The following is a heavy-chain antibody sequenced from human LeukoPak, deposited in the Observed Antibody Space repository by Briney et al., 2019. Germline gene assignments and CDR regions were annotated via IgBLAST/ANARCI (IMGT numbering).Heavy chain of an antibody. Sequence: ASVKVSCKASGYTFTGYYFHWVRQAPGQGLEWMGWINPSTAGTNYAQKFLGGVTLTWDTSISTAYMELNRLTSDGTGVYYCATSAGDYRAGHYYYMGVWGKGTSVTVSS. D-gene: IGHD4-11*01. CDR3: ATSAGDYRAGHYYYMGV. V-gene: IGHV1-2*02. CDR2: INPSTAGT. CDR1: GYTFTGYY. J-gene: IGHJ6*03.